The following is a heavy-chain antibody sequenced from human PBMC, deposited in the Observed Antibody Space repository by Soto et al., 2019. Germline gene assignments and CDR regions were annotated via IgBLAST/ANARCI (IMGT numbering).Heavy chain of an antibody. D-gene: IGHD3-22*01. V-gene: IGHV4-30-4*01. J-gene: IGHJ4*02. CDR3: AFDDSSGYYGALGY. Sequence: SETLSLTCSVSGDSISSGDCYWSWIRQPPGKGLEWIGYMYYTGDTYYNPSLKSRVTISVDTSKNQFSLKLNSVTAADTAVCARAFDDSSGYYGALGYWGPGNLVTVSS. CDR2: MYYTGDT. CDR1: GDSISSGDCY.